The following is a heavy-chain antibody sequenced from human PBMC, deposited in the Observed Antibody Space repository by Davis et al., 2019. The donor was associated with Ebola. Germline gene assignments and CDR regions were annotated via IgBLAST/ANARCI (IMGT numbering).Heavy chain of an antibody. CDR3: ARSGLSFGVVKYHYGMDV. D-gene: IGHD3-3*01. CDR2: ISGRGGNT. V-gene: IGHV3-23*01. CDR1: VITFSSYA. J-gene: IGHJ6*04. Sequence: GESLKISCADSVITFSSYAMTWVRQAPGKVLEWVSAISGRGGNTYYADSVKGRFTISRDNSKKTMYLQMNSLRGEDTAVYYCARSGLSFGVVKYHYGMDVWGKGTTVTVSS.